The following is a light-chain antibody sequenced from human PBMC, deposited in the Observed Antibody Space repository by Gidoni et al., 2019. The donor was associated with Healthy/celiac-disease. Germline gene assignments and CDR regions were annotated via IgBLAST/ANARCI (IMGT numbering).Light chain of an antibody. Sequence: DIQKPQSPSPLSASVGDRLTITRRDSQIISSWLAWYQQKPGKAPKLLIYDASSLESGVPSRFSGSGSGTEFTLTISSLQPDDVASYYCQQYNSYPTFGQGTKVEIK. CDR1: QIISSW. CDR2: DAS. CDR3: QQYNSYPT. J-gene: IGKJ1*01. V-gene: IGKV1-5*01.